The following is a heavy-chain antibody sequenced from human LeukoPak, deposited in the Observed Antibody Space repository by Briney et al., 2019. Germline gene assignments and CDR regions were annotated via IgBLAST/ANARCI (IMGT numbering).Heavy chain of an antibody. Sequence: ASVKVSCKASGYTFTNYGISWVRQAPGQGLEWMGWINAYNGNTNYAQKFQGRVTMTTDTSTSTAYMELRSQRSDDTAVYYCAREPALYGSGSYYKVPDYWGQGTLVTVSS. V-gene: IGHV1-18*01. CDR1: GYTFTNYG. J-gene: IGHJ4*02. D-gene: IGHD3-10*01. CDR2: INAYNGNT. CDR3: AREPALYGSGSYYKVPDY.